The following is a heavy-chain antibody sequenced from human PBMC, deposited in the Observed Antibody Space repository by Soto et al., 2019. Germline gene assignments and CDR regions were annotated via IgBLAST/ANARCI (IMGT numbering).Heavy chain of an antibody. D-gene: IGHD3-22*01. Sequence: ASVKVSCKASGGTFSSYAISWVRQAPGQGLEWMGGIIPIFGTANYAQKFQGRVTITADESTSTAYMELSSLRSEDTAVYYCARDYYDSSGYPPNHYDAFDIWGQWTMVTVSS. CDR2: IIPIFGTA. V-gene: IGHV1-69*13. J-gene: IGHJ3*02. CDR3: ARDYYDSSGYPPNHYDAFDI. CDR1: GGTFSSYA.